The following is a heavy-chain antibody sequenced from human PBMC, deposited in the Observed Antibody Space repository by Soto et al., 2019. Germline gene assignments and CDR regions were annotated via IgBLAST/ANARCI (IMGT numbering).Heavy chain of an antibody. J-gene: IGHJ4*02. CDR3: AKDWSGSWYWFDY. CDR2: ISYDGSNK. V-gene: IGHV3-30*18. CDR1: GFTFSSYG. D-gene: IGHD6-13*01. Sequence: PGGSLRLSCAASGFTFSSYGMHWVRQAPGKRLEWVAVISYDGSNKYYADSVKGRFTISRDNSKNTLYLQMNSLRAEDTAVYYCAKDWSGSWYWFDYWGQGTLVTVSS.